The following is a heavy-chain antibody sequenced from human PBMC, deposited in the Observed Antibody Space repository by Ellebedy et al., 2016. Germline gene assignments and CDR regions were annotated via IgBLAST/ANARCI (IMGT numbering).Heavy chain of an antibody. Sequence: GGSLRLXXVGSGFTFGDYYMSWTRQAPGKGLEWISYISQTGGTIWYADSVKGRFTISRDNANNLVSLQMGSLRVEDTALYYCSRDGASSSDSWGQGTLVSVSS. CDR2: ISQTGGTI. CDR1: GFTFGDYY. V-gene: IGHV3-11*01. CDR3: SRDGASSSDS. J-gene: IGHJ5*01. D-gene: IGHD3-16*01.